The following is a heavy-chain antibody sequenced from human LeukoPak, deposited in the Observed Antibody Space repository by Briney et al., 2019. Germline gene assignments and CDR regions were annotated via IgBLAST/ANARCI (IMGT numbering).Heavy chain of an antibody. V-gene: IGHV4-4*07. CDR3: ARTRIAAAGSPSDDY. CDR1: GGSISSYY. D-gene: IGHD6-13*01. CDR2: IYTSGST. J-gene: IGHJ4*02. Sequence: PSETLSLTCTVSGGSISSYYWSWIRQPPGKGLEWIGRIYTSGSTNYNPSLKSRVTMSVDTSKNQFSLKLSSVTAADTAVYYCARTRIAAAGSPSDDYWGRGTLVTVSS.